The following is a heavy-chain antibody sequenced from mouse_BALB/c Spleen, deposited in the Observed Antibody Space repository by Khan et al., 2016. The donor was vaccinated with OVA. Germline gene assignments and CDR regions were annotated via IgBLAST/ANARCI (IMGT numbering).Heavy chain of an antibody. D-gene: IGHD1-2*01. Sequence: VRLQQSGAEFVKPGASVKLSCTASGFNIKDTYIHWVKQRPEQGLEWIGRIDPANGKTNYDPKFQGKATITADTSSNTAYLHLSSLTSEDTVVYYCAHSLLLYALDYWGHGTSVTVSS. CDR3: AHSLLLYALDY. J-gene: IGHJ4*01. V-gene: IGHV14-3*02. CDR1: GFNIKDTY. CDR2: IDPANGKT.